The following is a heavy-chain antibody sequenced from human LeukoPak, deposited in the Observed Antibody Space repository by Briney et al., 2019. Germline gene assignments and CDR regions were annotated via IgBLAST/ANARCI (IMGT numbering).Heavy chain of an antibody. CDR3: ARHPLYYYDSSGYYLFAFDI. CDR1: GYSFTRHW. CDR2: IYPGDSDT. V-gene: IGHV5-51*01. D-gene: IGHD3-22*01. Sequence: GESLKISCKGSGYSFTRHWIGWVRQMPGKGLEWMGIIYPGDSDTRYSPSFQGQVTISADKSISTAYLQWSSLKASDTAMYYCARHPLYYYDSSGYYLFAFDIWGQGTMVTVSS. J-gene: IGHJ3*02.